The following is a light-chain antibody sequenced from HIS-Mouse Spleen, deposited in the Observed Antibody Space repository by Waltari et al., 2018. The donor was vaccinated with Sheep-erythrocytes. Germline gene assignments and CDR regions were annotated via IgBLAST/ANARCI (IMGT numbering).Light chain of an antibody. Sequence: SYVLTQPPSVSVAPGKTARITCGGNNIGRKSVPWYQQKPGQAPVLVVYDDSDRPSGIPERFSGSNSGNTATLTISRVEAGDEADYYCQVWDSSSDLWVFGGGTKLTVL. J-gene: IGLJ3*02. V-gene: IGLV3-21*03. CDR3: QVWDSSSDLWV. CDR1: NIGRKS. CDR2: DDS.